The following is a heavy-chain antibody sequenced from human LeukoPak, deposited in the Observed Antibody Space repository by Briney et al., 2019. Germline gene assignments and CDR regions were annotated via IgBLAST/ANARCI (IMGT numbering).Heavy chain of an antibody. J-gene: IGHJ4*02. CDR1: GGSFSGYY. Sequence: PSETLSLTCAVYGGSFSGYYWSWIRQPPGKGLEWIGEINHSGSTNYNPSLKSRVTISVDTSKNQFPLKLSSVTAADTAVYYCARSDYGEDFVYWGQGTLVTVSS. V-gene: IGHV4-34*01. CDR2: INHSGST. D-gene: IGHD4-17*01. CDR3: ARSDYGEDFVY.